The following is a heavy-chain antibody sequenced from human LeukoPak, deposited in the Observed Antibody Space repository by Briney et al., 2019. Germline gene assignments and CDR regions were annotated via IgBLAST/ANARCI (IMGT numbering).Heavy chain of an antibody. D-gene: IGHD6-19*01. V-gene: IGHV3-30*04. CDR3: AKDNFLLSVAGFIDY. Sequence: GGSLRLSCAASGFTFSSYAMHWVRQAPGKGLEWVAVISYDGSNKYYADSVKGRFTISRDNSKNSLYLQMNSLRAEDTALYYCAKDNFLLSVAGFIDYWGQGTLVTVSS. CDR2: ISYDGSNK. J-gene: IGHJ4*02. CDR1: GFTFSSYA.